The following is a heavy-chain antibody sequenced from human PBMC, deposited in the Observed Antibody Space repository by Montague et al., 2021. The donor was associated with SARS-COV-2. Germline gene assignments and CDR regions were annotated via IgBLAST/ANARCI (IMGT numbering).Heavy chain of an antibody. V-gene: IGHV6-1*01. D-gene: IGHD7-27*01. CDR1: GDSVAGHDIA. Sequence: CAISGDSVAGHDIAWDGFRQAPYNGLEWQGRTFYRSEWNYHYADXVKSRITIDPDTSKNQVSLQLRSVTPEDTAVYFCARVRHLGRGMDVWGQGTTVTFSS. J-gene: IGHJ6*02. CDR2: TFYRSEWNY. CDR3: ARVRHLGRGMDV.